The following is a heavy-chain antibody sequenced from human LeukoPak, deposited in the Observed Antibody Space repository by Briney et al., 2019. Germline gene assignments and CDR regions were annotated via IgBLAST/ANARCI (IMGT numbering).Heavy chain of an antibody. D-gene: IGHD2-21*02. V-gene: IGHV3-74*01. CDR2: INSDGSST. CDR3: ARVWPPGDAPDY. J-gene: IGHJ4*02. Sequence: TGGSLRLSCAASGFTFSSYWMHWVRQAPGKGLVWVSRINSDGSSTSYADSVKGRFTISRDNAKNTLYPQMNSLRAEDTAVYYCARVWPPGDAPDYWGQGTLVTVSS. CDR1: GFTFSSYW.